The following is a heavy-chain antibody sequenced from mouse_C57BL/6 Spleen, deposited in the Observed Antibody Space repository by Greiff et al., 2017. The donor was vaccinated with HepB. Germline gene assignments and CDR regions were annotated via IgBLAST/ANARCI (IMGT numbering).Heavy chain of an antibody. V-gene: IGHV14-3*01. Sequence: VHVKQSVAELVRPGASVKLSCTASGFNIKNTYMHWVKQRPEQGLEWIGRIDPANGNTKYAPKFQGKATITADTSSNTAYLQLSSLTSEDTAIYYCAREEILRRGYFDYWGQGTTLTVSS. CDR2: IDPANGNT. J-gene: IGHJ2*01. CDR1: GFNIKNTY. CDR3: AREEILRRGYFDY. D-gene: IGHD1-1*01.